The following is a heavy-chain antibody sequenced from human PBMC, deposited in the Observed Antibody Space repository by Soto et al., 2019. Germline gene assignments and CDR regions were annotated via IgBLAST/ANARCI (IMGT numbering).Heavy chain of an antibody. CDR1: GGTFSSYA. V-gene: IGHV1-69*06. J-gene: IGHJ4*02. Sequence: QVQLVQSGAEVKKPGSSVRVSCKTSGGTFSSYAISWVRQAPGQGLVWMGGIIPIFDTPNYAQRFQGRVTSTADKSTSTAYMELSSLTSEDTAGYYCARGVSAYYYDTTGYSTPYYFDYWGQGTLVTVSS. CDR3: ARGVSAYYYDTTGYSTPYYFDY. D-gene: IGHD3-22*01. CDR2: IIPIFDTP.